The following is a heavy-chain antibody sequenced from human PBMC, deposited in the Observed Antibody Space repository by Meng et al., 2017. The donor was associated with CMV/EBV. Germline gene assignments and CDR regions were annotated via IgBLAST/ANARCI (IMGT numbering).Heavy chain of an antibody. D-gene: IGHD4-23*01. J-gene: IGHJ6*02. CDR1: GFTFSSYS. CDR3: ARDSKVVTPTVILYYGMDV. CDR2: ISSSSSYI. Sequence: GESLKISCAASGFTFSSYSINWVRQAPGKGLEWVSSISSSSSYIYYADSVKGRFTISRDNAKNSLYLQMNSLRAEDTAVYYCARDSKVVTPTVILYYGMDVWGQGTTVTVSS. V-gene: IGHV3-21*01.